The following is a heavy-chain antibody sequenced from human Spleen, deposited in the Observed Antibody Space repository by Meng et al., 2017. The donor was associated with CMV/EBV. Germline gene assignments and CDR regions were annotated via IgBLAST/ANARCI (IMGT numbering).Heavy chain of an antibody. CDR2: IYHSGST. Sequence: GSLRLSCTVSGASVSSGSYFWSWIRQPPGKGLEWIGSIYHSGSTYYNPSLKSRVTISVDTSKNQFSLKLSSVTAADTAVYYCARARFDYWGQGTLVTVSS. J-gene: IGHJ4*02. CDR1: GASVSSGSYF. V-gene: IGHV4-39*07. CDR3: ARARFDY.